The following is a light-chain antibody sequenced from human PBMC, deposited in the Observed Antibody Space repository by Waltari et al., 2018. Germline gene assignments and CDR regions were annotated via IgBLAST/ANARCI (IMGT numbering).Light chain of an antibody. CDR2: GAS. Sequence: EIVMTQSPATLSVSPGERATLSCRASQSVSSNLAWYQQKPGQAPRLLIYGASTRATGIPARFGGSGSGTEFTLTISSLQSEDFAVYYCQQYNNWPLLTFGQGTRLEIK. J-gene: IGKJ5*01. CDR3: QQYNNWPLLT. CDR1: QSVSSN. V-gene: IGKV3-15*01.